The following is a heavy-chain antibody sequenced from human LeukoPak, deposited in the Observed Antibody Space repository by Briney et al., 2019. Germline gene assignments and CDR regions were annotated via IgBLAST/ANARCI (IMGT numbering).Heavy chain of an antibody. Sequence: ASVKVSCKASGYTFTGYYMHWVRQAPGQGLEWMGWINPNSGGTNYAQKFQGRVTMTRDTSISTAYMELSRLRPDDTAVYYCARGGPARDIVVVPPREYFQHWGQGTLVTVSS. D-gene: IGHD2-2*01. CDR2: INPNSGGT. J-gene: IGHJ1*01. CDR1: GYTFTGYY. CDR3: ARGGPARDIVVVPPREYFQH. V-gene: IGHV1-2*02.